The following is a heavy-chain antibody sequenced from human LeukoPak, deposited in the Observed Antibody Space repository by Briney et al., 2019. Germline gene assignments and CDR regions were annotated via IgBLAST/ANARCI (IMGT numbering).Heavy chain of an antibody. V-gene: IGHV3-30*02. CDR1: GFTFSNYG. J-gene: IGHJ4*02. CDR2: IRYDGTNK. Sequence: GGALRLSCAASGFTFSNYGMHWVRQAPGKGLEWVAFIRYDGTNKYYADSVKGRFTISRDSSKNTLYLQMNSLRAEDTAVYYCAKAPGGDRRPGDYWGQGTLVTVSS. D-gene: IGHD2-21*02. CDR3: AKAPGGDRRPGDY.